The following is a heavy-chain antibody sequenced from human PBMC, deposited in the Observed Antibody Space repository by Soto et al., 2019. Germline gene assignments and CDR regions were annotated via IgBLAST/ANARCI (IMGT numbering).Heavy chain of an antibody. Sequence: GGSLRLSCAASGFTFSSYGMHWVRQAPGKGLEWVAVISYDGSNKYYADSVKGRFTISRDNSKNTLYLQMNSLRAEDTAVYYCAKDGGQLVPHNFDYWGQGTRVTVSS. CDR3: AKDGGQLVPHNFDY. J-gene: IGHJ4*02. D-gene: IGHD6-6*01. CDR1: GFTFSSYG. V-gene: IGHV3-30*18. CDR2: ISYDGSNK.